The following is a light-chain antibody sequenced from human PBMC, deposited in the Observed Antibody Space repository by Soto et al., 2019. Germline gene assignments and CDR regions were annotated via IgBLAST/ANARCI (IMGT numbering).Light chain of an antibody. CDR3: TSSTSGSLYV. V-gene: IGLV2-14*01. CDR1: SNDVGGYNH. Sequence: QSALTQPASVSGSPGQSITISCTGTSNDVGGYNHVSWYQQSPGKVPKLLIYNVSNRPSGVSDRFSGSKSGNTASLTISGLQAEDESDYFCTSSTSGSLYVFGTGTKLTV. J-gene: IGLJ1*01. CDR2: NVS.